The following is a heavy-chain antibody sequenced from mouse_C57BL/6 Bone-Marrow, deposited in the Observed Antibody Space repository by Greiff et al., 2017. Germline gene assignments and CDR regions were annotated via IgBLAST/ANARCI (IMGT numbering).Heavy chain of an antibody. Sequence: QVQLKESGAELVRPGASVKLSCKASGYTFTDYYINWVKQRPGQGLEWIARIYPGSGNTYYNEKFKGKATLTAEKSSSTAYMQLSSLTSEDSAVYFCARAGEYYYGFAYWGQGTLVTVSA. J-gene: IGHJ3*01. V-gene: IGHV1-76*01. CDR3: ARAGEYYYGFAY. D-gene: IGHD1-1*01. CDR1: GYTFTDYY. CDR2: IYPGSGNT.